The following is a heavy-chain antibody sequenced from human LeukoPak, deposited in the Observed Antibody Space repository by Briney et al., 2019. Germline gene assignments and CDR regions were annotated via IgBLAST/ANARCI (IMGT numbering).Heavy chain of an antibody. V-gene: IGHV3-23*01. D-gene: IGHD6-6*01. CDR2: ISGSGDGT. Sequence: PGGSLRLSCAGSGFSISNYWMSWVRQAPGKGLEWVSAISGSGDGTYYADSVKGRFTISRDNSKNTLYLQMNSLRAEDTAVYYCAKAHSSSCCWWGGGCWGQGALVTVSS. CDR3: AKAHSSSCCWWGGGC. J-gene: IGHJ4*02. CDR1: GFSISNYW.